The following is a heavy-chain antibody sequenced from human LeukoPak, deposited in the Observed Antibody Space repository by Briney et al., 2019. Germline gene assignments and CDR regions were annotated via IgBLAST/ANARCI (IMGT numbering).Heavy chain of an antibody. D-gene: IGHD3-3*01. CDR3: ARGATIFGVVSKNNWFDP. Sequence: SETLSLTYTVSGYSISSGYYWGWIRQPPGKGLEWIGSIYHSVSTYYNPSLKSRVTISVDTSKNQFSLKLSSVTAADTAVYYCARGATIFGVVSKNNWFDPWGQGTLVTVSS. CDR2: IYHSVST. CDR1: GYSISSGYY. J-gene: IGHJ5*02. V-gene: IGHV4-38-2*02.